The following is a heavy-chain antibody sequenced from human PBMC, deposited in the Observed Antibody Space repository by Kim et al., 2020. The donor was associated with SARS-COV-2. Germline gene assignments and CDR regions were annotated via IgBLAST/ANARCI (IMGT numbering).Heavy chain of an antibody. Sequence: SVKVSCKASGGTFSSYAISWVRQAPGQGLEWMGGIIPIFGTANYAQKFQGRVTITADESTSTAYMELSSLRSEDTAVYYRASFLVGAQHITPDYYYYYGMDVWGQGPTATVSS. J-gene: IGHJ6*02. CDR1: GGTFSSYA. CDR3: ASFLVGAQHITPDYYYYYGMDV. CDR2: IIPIFGTA. V-gene: IGHV1-69*13. D-gene: IGHD1-26*01.